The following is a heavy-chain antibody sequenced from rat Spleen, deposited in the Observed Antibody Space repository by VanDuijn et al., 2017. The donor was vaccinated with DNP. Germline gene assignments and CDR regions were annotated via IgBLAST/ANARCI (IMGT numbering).Heavy chain of an antibody. J-gene: IGHJ2*01. CDR2: ITNTGGST. CDR3: RTGSDY. Sequence: EVKLVESGGGLVQPGKSLKLSCAASGFNFNDNWMGWVRQAPGKGLEWVASITNTGGSTYYLDSVKGRFTISRDNAKSTLYLQMNSLRSEDTATYYCRTGSDYWGQGVMVTVSS. D-gene: IGHD5-1*01. CDR1: GFNFNDNW. V-gene: IGHV5-31*01.